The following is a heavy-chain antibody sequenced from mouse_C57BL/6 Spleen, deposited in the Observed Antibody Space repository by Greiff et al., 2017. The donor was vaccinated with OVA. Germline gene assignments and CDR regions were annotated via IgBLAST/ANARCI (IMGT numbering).Heavy chain of an antibody. J-gene: IGHJ3*01. CDR1: GFTFSDYY. D-gene: IGHD4-1*01. CDR2: ISNGGGST. CDR3: ARHGTGPFAY. V-gene: IGHV5-12*01. Sequence: EVQGVESGGGLVQPGGSLKLSCAASGFTFSDYYMYWVRQTPAKRLEWVAYISNGGGSTYYPATVKGRFTISRDNAKNTQYLQMSRLKSEDTAMYYCARHGTGPFAYWGQGTLVTVSA.